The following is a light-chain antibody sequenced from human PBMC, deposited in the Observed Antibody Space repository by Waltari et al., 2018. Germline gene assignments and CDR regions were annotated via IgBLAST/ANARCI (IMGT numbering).Light chain of an antibody. J-gene: IGLJ6*01. CDR1: RGNIASGY. CDR2: EGN. CDR3: QSYDTSDRV. V-gene: IGLV6-57*03. Sequence: FILTQPHSVSESPGKTITISCTRSRGNIASGYVQWYQQRPGSAPTPVIYEGNQRPSGVPDRFSGSIDSPSNSASLTISGLRAEDEADYYCQSYDTSDRVFGSGTKVTVL.